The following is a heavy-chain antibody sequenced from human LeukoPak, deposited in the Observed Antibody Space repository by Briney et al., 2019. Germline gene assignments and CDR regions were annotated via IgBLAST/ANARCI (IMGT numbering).Heavy chain of an antibody. CDR2: IYYSGST. V-gene: IGHV4-39*07. CDR3: ARLDMEWELLTLGY. J-gene: IGHJ4*02. D-gene: IGHD1-26*01. Sequence: SETLSLTCTVSGGSISSSSYYWGWIRQPPGKGLEWIGSIYYSGSTYYNPSLKSRVTISVDTSKNQFSLKLSSVTAADTAVYYCARLDMEWELLTLGYWGQGTLVTVSS. CDR1: GGSISSSSYY.